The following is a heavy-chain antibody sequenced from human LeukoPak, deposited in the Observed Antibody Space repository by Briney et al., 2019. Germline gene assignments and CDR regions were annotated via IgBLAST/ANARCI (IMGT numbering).Heavy chain of an antibody. CDR2: IKSKTDGGTT. J-gene: IGHJ3*02. CDR1: GFTFSNAW. D-gene: IGHD6-13*01. Sequence: GGSLRLSCAASGFTFSNAWMSWVRQAPGKGLEWVGRIKSKTDGGTTDYAAPVKGRFTISRDDSKNTLYLQMNSLKTEDTAVYYCTVQVAAAEAFDIWGQGTMVTVSS. CDR3: TVQVAAAEAFDI. V-gene: IGHV3-15*01.